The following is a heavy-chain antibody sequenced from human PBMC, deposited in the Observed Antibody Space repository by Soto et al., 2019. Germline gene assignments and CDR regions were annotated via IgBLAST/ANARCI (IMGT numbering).Heavy chain of an antibody. J-gene: IGHJ6*02. V-gene: IGHV1-69*06. D-gene: IGHD3-3*01. CDR2: IIPIVTTP. CDR3: ATVGYNFWSRYHYYGMDV. Sequence: QVRLVQSGAEVKKPGSSVKVSCEASGGTFSSYAVTWVRQAPVQGLEWMGGIIPIVTTPNYAQKFQGRLTISADKSTSTAYMELSSLISEDTGVYYCATVGYNFWSRYHYYGMDVWGQGTTVIVS. CDR1: GGTFSSYA.